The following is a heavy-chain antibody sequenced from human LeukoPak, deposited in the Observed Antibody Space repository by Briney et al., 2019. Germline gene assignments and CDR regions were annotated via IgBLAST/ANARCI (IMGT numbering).Heavy chain of an antibody. CDR2: IYISGNT. J-gene: IGHJ4*02. Sequence: PSETLSLTCTVSGGSISDFYWSWIRQPAGKGLEWIGRIYISGNTNYNPSLKSRVTMSLDTSKKHFSLRLRSVTAADTAVYYCARNAGDYWGQGTLVTVSS. V-gene: IGHV4-4*07. D-gene: IGHD1-1*01. CDR1: GGSISDFY. CDR3: ARNAGDY.